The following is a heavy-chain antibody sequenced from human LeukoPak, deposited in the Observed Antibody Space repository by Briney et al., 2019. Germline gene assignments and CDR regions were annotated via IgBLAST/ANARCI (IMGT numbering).Heavy chain of an antibody. CDR3: AKPQFSVYYSRIDY. D-gene: IGHD2-2*01. Sequence: GRSLRLSCAASGFIFSSYGMHWVRQAPGKGLEWVAVISYDGSNKYYADSVKGRFTISRDNSKNTLYLQMNSLRAEDTAVYYCAKPQFSVYYSRIDYWGQGTLVTVSS. CDR1: GFIFSSYG. CDR2: ISYDGSNK. J-gene: IGHJ4*02. V-gene: IGHV3-30*18.